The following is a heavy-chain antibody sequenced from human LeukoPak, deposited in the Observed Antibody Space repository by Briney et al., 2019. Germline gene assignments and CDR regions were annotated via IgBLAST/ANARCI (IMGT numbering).Heavy chain of an antibody. V-gene: IGHV3-23*01. CDR3: ANPEWGTYIVGFDY. CDR1: GFTFISSA. Sequence: GGSLRLSCAASGFTFISSAMNWVRQAPGKGLEWVSTISISGDDTYYAEYVKGRFTSSRDNSKNTLYLRMNRLRAEDAAVYFCANPEWGTYIVGFDYWGQGTLVTVAS. J-gene: IGHJ4*02. D-gene: IGHD1-26*01. CDR2: ISISGDDT.